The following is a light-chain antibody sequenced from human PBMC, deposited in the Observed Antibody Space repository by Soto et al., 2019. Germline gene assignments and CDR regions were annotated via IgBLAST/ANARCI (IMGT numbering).Light chain of an antibody. CDR1: SSNIGSNT. CDR3: AAWDDSLSGYV. CDR2: SNN. V-gene: IGLV1-44*01. Sequence: QSVLTLPPSASGTPGQRVTITCSGSSSNIGSNTVNWYQQLPGTTPKLLIYSNNQRPSGVPDRFSGSKSGTSSSLAISGLQSVDEADYYCAAWDDSLSGYVFGTGTKLTVL. J-gene: IGLJ1*01.